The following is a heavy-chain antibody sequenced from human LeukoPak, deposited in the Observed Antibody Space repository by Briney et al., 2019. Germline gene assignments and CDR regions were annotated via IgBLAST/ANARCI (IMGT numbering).Heavy chain of an antibody. D-gene: IGHD3-9*01. CDR2: INHSGST. J-gene: IGHJ4*02. V-gene: IGHV4-34*01. CDR1: GGSFSGYY. CDR3: ARRYFDWLLLIDY. Sequence: SETLSLTCTVYGGSFSGYYWSWIRQPPGKGLEWIGEINHSGSTNYNPSLKSRVTISVDTSKNPFSLMLSSVTAADTAVYYCARRYFDWLLLIDYWGQGNLVTVSS.